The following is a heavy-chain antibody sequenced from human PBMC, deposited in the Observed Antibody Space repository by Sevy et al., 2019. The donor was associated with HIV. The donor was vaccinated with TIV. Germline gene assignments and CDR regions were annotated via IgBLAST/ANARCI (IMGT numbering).Heavy chain of an antibody. J-gene: IGHJ4*02. CDR3: ARGPTDGIDDYFDY. CDR1: GFTFIRYN. CDR2: VSGSSNYI. D-gene: IGHD1-26*01. V-gene: IGHV3-21*06. Sequence: GGSLRLSCAASGFTFIRYNMNWVRQAPGKGLEWVSSVSGSSNYIYYAESLKGRFIISRDNVKDTLSLQMNSLRADDTAVYYCARGPTDGIDDYFDYWGQGTLVTVSS.